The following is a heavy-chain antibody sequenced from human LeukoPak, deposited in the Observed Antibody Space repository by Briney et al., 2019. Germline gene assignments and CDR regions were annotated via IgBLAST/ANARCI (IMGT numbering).Heavy chain of an antibody. Sequence: PGGSLRLSCAASGFTFSSYGMSWVREAPGEGLEWVSAICGSGGSTYYADSVRGRFTISRDNSKNTLYLDMNLLRTEDRAVFSFAKGGLQTTNWYFALWGRGTLVTVSS. CDR3: AKGGLQTTNWYFAL. J-gene: IGHJ2*01. V-gene: IGHV3-23*01. CDR1: GFTFSSYG. D-gene: IGHD5-18*01. CDR2: ICGSGGST.